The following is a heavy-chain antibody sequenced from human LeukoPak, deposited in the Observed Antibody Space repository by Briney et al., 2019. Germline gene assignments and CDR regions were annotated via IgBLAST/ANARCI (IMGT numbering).Heavy chain of an antibody. J-gene: IGHJ4*02. CDR2: ISSSSSYI. Sequence: GGSLRLSCAASGFTFSSYSMNWVRQAPGKGLEWVSSISSSSSYIYYADSVKGRFTISRDSGKNSLYLRMNSLRAEDTAVYYCARGPPRMITFGGVIVINSQTDFNWGQGTLVTVSS. D-gene: IGHD3-16*02. V-gene: IGHV3-21*01. CDR3: ARGPPRMITFGGVIVINSQTDFN. CDR1: GFTFSSYS.